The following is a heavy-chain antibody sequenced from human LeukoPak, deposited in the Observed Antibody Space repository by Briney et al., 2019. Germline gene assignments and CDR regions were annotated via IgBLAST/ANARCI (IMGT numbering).Heavy chain of an antibody. V-gene: IGHV3-7*01. Sequence: GGSLRLSCAASGYTFSSYWMSWVRQVPGKGLKWVANIRQDGGEEYYVDSVGGRFTISGDNAKNSPYVRMRKPEARDTAVYCCAREVGGVVVVGGGQGTLVTVSS. CDR1: GYTFSSYW. CDR3: AREVGGVVVVG. J-gene: IGHJ4*02. CDR2: IRQDGGEE. D-gene: IGHD3-22*01.